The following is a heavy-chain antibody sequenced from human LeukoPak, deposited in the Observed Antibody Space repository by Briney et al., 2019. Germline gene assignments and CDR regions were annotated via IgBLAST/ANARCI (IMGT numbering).Heavy chain of an antibody. CDR2: ISAYNGNT. CDR1: GYTFTSYG. D-gene: IGHD2-2*01. Sequence: ASVKVSCKASGYTFTSYGISWVRQAPGQGLEWMGWISAYNGNTNYAQKLQGRVTMTTDTSTSTAYMELRSLRSEDTAVYYCARAAVPAAIGEGDYYGMDVWGQGTTVTVSS. CDR3: ARAAVPAAIGEGDYYGMDV. J-gene: IGHJ6*02. V-gene: IGHV1-18*01.